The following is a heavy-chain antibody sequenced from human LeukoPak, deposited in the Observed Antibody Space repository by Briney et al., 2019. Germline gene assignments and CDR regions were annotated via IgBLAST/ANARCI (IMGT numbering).Heavy chain of an antibody. J-gene: IGHJ4*02. CDR3: ATGGNTMIGR. D-gene: IGHD3-22*01. CDR1: GYTFTGYY. Sequence: ASLKGSCKASGYTFTGYYMHWVRQAPGQRLEWMGRINPNSGGTNYAQKFQGRVAMTEDTSTDTAYMELSSLRSEDTAVYYCATGGNTMIGRWGQGTLVTVSS. CDR2: INPNSGGT. V-gene: IGHV1-2*06.